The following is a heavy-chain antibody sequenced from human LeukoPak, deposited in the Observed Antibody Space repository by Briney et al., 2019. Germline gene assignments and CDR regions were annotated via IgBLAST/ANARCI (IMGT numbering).Heavy chain of an antibody. CDR1: GFTFSGSA. Sequence: GGSLKLSCAVSGFTFSGSAMHWVRQAPGKGLEWVSVISGSGSSTYYADSVKGRFTISRDNSKNTVYLQVNSLRVEDTAIYYCAKVIGARPFDPWGQGTLVTVSS. J-gene: IGHJ5*02. V-gene: IGHV3-23*01. CDR3: AKVIGARPFDP. CDR2: ISGSGSST. D-gene: IGHD6-6*01.